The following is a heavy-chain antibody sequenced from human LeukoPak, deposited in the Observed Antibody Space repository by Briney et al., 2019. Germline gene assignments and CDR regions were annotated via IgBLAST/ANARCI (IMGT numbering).Heavy chain of an antibody. CDR2: INPSGGST. J-gene: IGHJ5*02. Sequence: GASVKVSCKTSGYTFTTYYIHWVRQAPGQGLEWMGIINPSGGSTTYAQKFQGRVTMTRDMSTSTVYMELSSLRSEDTAVYYCARGQGATVPQVGKNWFDPWGQGTRVTVSS. CDR3: ARGQGATVPQVGKNWFDP. V-gene: IGHV1-46*01. CDR1: GYTFTTYY. D-gene: IGHD1-26*01.